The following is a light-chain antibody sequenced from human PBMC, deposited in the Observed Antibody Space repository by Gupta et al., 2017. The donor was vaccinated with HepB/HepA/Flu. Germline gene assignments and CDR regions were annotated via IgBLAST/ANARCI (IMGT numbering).Light chain of an antibody. J-gene: IGKJ3*01. Sequence: DIVLTQSPATLSVSPGERATLSCRASQSISNNLAWYQQKPGKHPRLLIYCASTRATGIPASFISSGSGTAYILIISSLQSADSSVEYCQQSNNRSRNTFGPGTKVDIK. CDR2: CAS. CDR1: QSISNN. CDR3: QQSNNRSRNT. V-gene: IGKV3-15*01.